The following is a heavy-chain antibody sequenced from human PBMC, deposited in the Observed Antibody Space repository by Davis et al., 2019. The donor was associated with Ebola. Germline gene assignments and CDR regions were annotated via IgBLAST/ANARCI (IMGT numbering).Heavy chain of an antibody. V-gene: IGHV1-46*01. Sequence: ASVKVSCKASGYTFTSYYMHWVRQAPGQGLEWMGIINPSGGSTSYAQKFQGRVTMTRNTSISTAYMELSSLRSEDTAVYYCARQYSGIAVAGTRIFVGFDYWGQGTLVTVSS. CDR1: GYTFTSYY. D-gene: IGHD6-19*01. CDR2: INPSGGST. J-gene: IGHJ4*02. CDR3: ARQYSGIAVAGTRIFVGFDY.